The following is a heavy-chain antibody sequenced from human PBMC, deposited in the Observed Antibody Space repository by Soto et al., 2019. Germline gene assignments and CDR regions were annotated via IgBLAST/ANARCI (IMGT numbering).Heavy chain of an antibody. CDR3: ARDLTGTPNDAFDI. V-gene: IGHV1-69*13. CDR1: GGTFSSYA. Sequence: SVKVSCKASGGTFSSYAISWVRQAPGQGLEWMGGIIPIFGTANYAQKFQGRVTITADESTSTAYMELSSLRSEDTAVYYCARDLTGTPNDAFDIWGQGTMVTVSS. J-gene: IGHJ3*02. D-gene: IGHD1-20*01. CDR2: IIPIFGTA.